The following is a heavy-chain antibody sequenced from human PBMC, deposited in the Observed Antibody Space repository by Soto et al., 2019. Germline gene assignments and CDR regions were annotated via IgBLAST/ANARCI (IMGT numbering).Heavy chain of an antibody. CDR3: AKDRGIDYGDQLDY. V-gene: IGHV3-23*01. CDR1: GFTFSNCA. D-gene: IGHD4-17*01. Sequence: EVQLLESGGGLVQHGGSLRLSCAASGFTFSNCAMGWVRQAPGKGLEWVSSINISGGRTYYADSVKGRFTISRDNSKNTLYLQMNSLRAEDTALYYCAKDRGIDYGDQLDYWGQGTLVTVSS. CDR2: INISGGRT. J-gene: IGHJ4*02.